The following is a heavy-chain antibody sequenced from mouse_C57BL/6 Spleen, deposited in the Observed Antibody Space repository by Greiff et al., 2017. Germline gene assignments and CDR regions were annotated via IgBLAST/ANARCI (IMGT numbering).Heavy chain of an antibody. CDR2: IDPSDSYT. CDR1: GYTFTSYW. Sequence: QVQLKESGAELVMPGASVKLSCKASGYTFTSYWMHWVKQRPGQGLEWIGEIDPSDSYTNYNQKFKGKSTLTVDKSSSTAYMQLSSLTSEDSAVYYCARAVITTVVATNYFDYWGQGTTLTVSS. V-gene: IGHV1-69*01. D-gene: IGHD1-1*01. CDR3: ARAVITTVVATNYFDY. J-gene: IGHJ2*01.